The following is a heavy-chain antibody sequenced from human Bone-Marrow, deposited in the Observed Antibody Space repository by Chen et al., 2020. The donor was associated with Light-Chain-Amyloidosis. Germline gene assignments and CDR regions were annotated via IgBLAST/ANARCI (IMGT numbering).Heavy chain of an antibody. V-gene: IGHV3-30*02. J-gene: IGHJ6*03. CDR1: GFTFSSYG. Sequence: QVQLVESGGGVVQPGGSVRLSCAASGFTFSSYGLHWVRQAPGKGLAWVAFIRYDGSNKYYADSVKGRFTISRDNSKNTLYLQMNSLRAEDTAVYYCAKDVDRRLGYYYYMDVWGKGTTVTVSS. D-gene: IGHD6-19*01. CDR2: IRYDGSNK. CDR3: AKDVDRRLGYYYYMDV.